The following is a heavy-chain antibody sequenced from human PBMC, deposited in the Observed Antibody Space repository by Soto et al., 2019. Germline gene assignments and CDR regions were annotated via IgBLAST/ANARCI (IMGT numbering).Heavy chain of an antibody. Sequence: NASGCTFSESHIHWVRQAPGQGIEWMGWINPDTGDRNYAQRFQGRLTLTRDTSITTAYMALTRLTSDDTAVYFCARSYYSGCDYCGDRTLVT. J-gene: IGHJ4*01. V-gene: IGHV1-2*02. CDR2: INPDTGDR. CDR1: GCTFSESH. CDR3: ARSYYSGCDY. D-gene: IGHD3-10*01.